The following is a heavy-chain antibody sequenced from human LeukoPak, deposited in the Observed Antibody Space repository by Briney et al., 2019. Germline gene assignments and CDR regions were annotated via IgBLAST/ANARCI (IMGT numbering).Heavy chain of an antibody. CDR3: ARVAPDIVVVPAAIETYYYYMDV. D-gene: IGHD2-2*02. CDR2: ISAYNGNT. V-gene: IGHV1-18*01. Sequence: GASVKVSCKASGYTFTSYGISWVRQAPGQGLEWMGWISAYNGNTNYAQKLQGRVTTTTDTSTSTAYMELRSLRSDDTAVYYCARVAPDIVVVPAAIETYYYYMDVWGKGTTVTVSS. J-gene: IGHJ6*03. CDR1: GYTFTSYG.